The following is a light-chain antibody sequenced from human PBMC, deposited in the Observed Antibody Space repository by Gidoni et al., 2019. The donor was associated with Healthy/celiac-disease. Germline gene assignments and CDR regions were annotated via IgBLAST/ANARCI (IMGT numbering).Light chain of an antibody. Sequence: IVLTPSPGTLSLPPGEGATLSCRARQSVSSSYLAWYQQKPGQAPRLLIYGASSRATGIPDRFSGSGSGTDFTLTISRLDPEDFAVYYCQQYGSSPFTFGPGTKVDIK. CDR2: GAS. CDR3: QQYGSSPFT. V-gene: IGKV3-20*01. CDR1: QSVSSSY. J-gene: IGKJ3*01.